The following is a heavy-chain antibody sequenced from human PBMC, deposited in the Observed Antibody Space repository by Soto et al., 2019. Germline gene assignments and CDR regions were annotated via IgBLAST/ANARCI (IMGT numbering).Heavy chain of an antibody. J-gene: IGHJ4*02. Sequence: QVQLVQSGAEVKKPGASVKVSCKASGYSFNTYGISWVRQAPGQGLEWMGWISGYNGNTNYAQNLQGRVTMTTDTTTTTAYMELRSLRSDDTAVYYCARDHFLVHTTSSFDSWGQGTLVTVSS. V-gene: IGHV1-18*01. CDR3: ARDHFLVHTTSSFDS. CDR1: GYSFNTYG. CDR2: ISGYNGNT. D-gene: IGHD1-26*01.